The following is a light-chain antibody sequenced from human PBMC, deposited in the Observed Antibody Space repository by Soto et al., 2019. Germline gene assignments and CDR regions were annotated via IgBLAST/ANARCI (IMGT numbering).Light chain of an antibody. Sequence: QSALTQPPSASGSPGQSVTISCTGTSSDVGCYNYVSWYQQHPGKSPKVMIYEVSKRHSGVPDRFSGSKSGNTASLNVYGLKAEEEADYYCSSSACSNRVFGGGTTLTVL. CDR2: EVS. CDR1: SSDVGCYNY. CDR3: SSSACSNRV. V-gene: IGLV2-8*01. J-gene: IGLJ3*02.